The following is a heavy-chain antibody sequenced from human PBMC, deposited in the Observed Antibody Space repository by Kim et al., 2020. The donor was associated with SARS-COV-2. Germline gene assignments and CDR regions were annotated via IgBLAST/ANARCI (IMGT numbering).Heavy chain of an antibody. V-gene: IGHV3-33*01. CDR3: ARDPSSGWYPSAEYFQH. J-gene: IGHJ1*01. CDR1: GFTFSSYG. D-gene: IGHD6-19*01. CDR2: IWYDGSNK. Sequence: GGSLRLSCAASGFTFSSYGMHWVRQAPGKGLEWVAVIWYDGSNKYYADSVKGRFTISRDNSKNTLYLQMNSLRAEDTAVYYCARDPSSGWYPSAEYFQHWGQGTLVTVSS.